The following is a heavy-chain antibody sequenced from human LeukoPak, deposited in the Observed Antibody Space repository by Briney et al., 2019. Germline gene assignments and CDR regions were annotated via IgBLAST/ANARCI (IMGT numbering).Heavy chain of an antibody. CDR2: LYSDGKT. CDR1: GFTVITND. D-gene: IGHD1-14*01. Sequence: GGSLRLSCAASGFTVITNDMTWVRQAPGKGLEWVSVLYSDGKTKYADSVQGRFTISRDNSKNTLYLEMNSLSPDDTAVYYCARGVEPLAANTLAYWGQGTLVSVFS. V-gene: IGHV3-53*01. J-gene: IGHJ4*02. CDR3: ARGVEPLAANTLAY.